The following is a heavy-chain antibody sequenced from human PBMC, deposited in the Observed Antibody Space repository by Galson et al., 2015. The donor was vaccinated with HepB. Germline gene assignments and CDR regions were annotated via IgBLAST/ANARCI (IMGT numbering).Heavy chain of an antibody. J-gene: IGHJ4*02. D-gene: IGHD5-24*01. Sequence: SVKVSCKASGGTFSYFPIIWVRRAPGQGLEWMGRITPIVDIVNYARSHQERVTITADKSTSTAYMELNSLRSDDTAVYFCATGGSSITQTDIDSWGQGTLVTVS. V-gene: IGHV1-69*02. CDR3: ATGGSSITQTDIDS. CDR2: ITPIVDIV. CDR1: GGTFSYFP.